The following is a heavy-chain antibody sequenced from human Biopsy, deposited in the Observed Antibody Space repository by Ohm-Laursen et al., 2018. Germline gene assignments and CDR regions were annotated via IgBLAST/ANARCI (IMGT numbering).Heavy chain of an antibody. D-gene: IGHD6-13*01. J-gene: IGHJ4*02. CDR2: INHSSII. V-gene: IGHV4-34*01. Sequence: GTLSLTCGVSGGPLRGYYWTWIRQSPGKGLEWIGDINHSSIIKYNPSLKSRVSISVDTSKNQFSLRLTSVTAADTAVYYCARVGRAAPFDSWGQGTLVTVSS. CDR1: GGPLRGYY. CDR3: ARVGRAAPFDS.